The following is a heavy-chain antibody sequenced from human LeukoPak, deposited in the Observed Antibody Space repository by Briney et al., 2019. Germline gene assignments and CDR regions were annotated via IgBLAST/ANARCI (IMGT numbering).Heavy chain of an antibody. J-gene: IGHJ5*02. CDR2: LNWNGGST. CDR1: GFTFDDYG. Sequence: PGGSLRLSCAASGFTFDDYGMSWVRQAPGKGLEWVSGLNWNGGSTRYADSVKGRFTISRDNAKNSLYLQMNSLRAEDTAVYYCARDRNIAAALSWFDPWGQGTLVTVSS. CDR3: ARDRNIAAALSWFDP. D-gene: IGHD6-13*01. V-gene: IGHV3-20*04.